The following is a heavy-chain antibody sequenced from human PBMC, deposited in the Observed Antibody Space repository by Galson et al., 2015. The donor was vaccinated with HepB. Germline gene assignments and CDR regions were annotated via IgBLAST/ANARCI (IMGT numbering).Heavy chain of an antibody. Sequence: SLRLSCAASGFTFTSYSMNWFRQAPGRGLEWVSYINIKSSTIYYADSVKGRFTISRDNARNSLYLQMSSLRGEDTAVYYCARDLETKGGRTDYWGQGTLVTVSS. CDR3: ARDLETKGGRTDY. CDR2: INIKSSTI. V-gene: IGHV3-48*01. D-gene: IGHD1-1*01. J-gene: IGHJ4*02. CDR1: GFTFTSYS.